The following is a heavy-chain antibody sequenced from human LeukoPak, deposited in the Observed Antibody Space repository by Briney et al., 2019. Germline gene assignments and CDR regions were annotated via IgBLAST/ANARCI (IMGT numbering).Heavy chain of an antibody. D-gene: IGHD1-26*01. CDR3: AKNRGAGSHYYYHMNV. V-gene: IGHV3-23*01. CDR1: GVTFSNHA. CDR2: ITGSGGST. J-gene: IGHJ6*03. Sequence: PGGSLRLSCAASGVTFSNHAMSWVRQAPGKGLEWVSGITGSGGSTYHAESVMGRFTIPRDNSKNTLYLEMSSLRAEDTAVYYCAKNRGAGSHYYYHMNVWDKGTTVTVSS.